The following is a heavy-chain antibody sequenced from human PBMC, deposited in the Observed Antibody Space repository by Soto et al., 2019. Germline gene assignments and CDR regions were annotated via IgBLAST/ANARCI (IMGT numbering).Heavy chain of an antibody. CDR2: ISYDSSDT. D-gene: IGHD4-17*01. V-gene: IGHV3-30*18. CDR3: AKVLAGSYGDYVPSRVHFDY. CDR1: GFTFSDYG. J-gene: IGHJ4*02. Sequence: QVQLVESGGGVVQPGRSLRLSCAASGFTFSDYGMLWVRQAPGKGLEWVEVISYDSSDTYYAESVKGRFAIPRDNSMNTQYLQMNTLRAEDTDVYYGAKVLAGSYGDYVPSRVHFDYWGEGTLVTVSS.